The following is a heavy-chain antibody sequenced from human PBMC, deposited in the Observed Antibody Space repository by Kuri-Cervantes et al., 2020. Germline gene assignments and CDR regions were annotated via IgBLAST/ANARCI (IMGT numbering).Heavy chain of an antibody. CDR2: ISYDGSNK. J-gene: IGHJ6*02. Sequence: LSLTCAASGFTFSSYGMHWVRQAPGKGLEWVAVISYDGSNKYYADSVKGRFTISRDNSKNTLYLQMNSLRAEDTAVYYCATSGSSSSPTWGYYYYYGMDVWGQGTTVTVSS. CDR1: GFTFSSYG. CDR3: ATSGSSSSPTWGYYYYYGMDV. V-gene: IGHV3-30*03. D-gene: IGHD6-6*01.